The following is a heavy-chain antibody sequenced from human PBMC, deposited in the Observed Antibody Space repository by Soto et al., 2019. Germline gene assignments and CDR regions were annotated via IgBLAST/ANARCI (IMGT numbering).Heavy chain of an antibody. D-gene: IGHD3-22*01. CDR1: GGTFSSYT. V-gene: IGHV1-69*08. Sequence: QVQLVQSGAEVKKPGSSVKVSCKASGGTFSSYTISWVRQAPGQGLEWMGRIIPILGIANYAQKFQGRVTITADKSTSTAYMELSSLRSEDTAVYYCARDYYDSSGYYYVYYYYGMDVWGLGTTVTVSS. CDR2: IIPILGIA. CDR3: ARDYYDSSGYYYVYYYYGMDV. J-gene: IGHJ6*02.